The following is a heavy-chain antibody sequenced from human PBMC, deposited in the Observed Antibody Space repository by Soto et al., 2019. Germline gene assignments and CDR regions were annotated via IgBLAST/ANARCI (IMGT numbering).Heavy chain of an antibody. CDR1: GFSLSTSGMC. D-gene: IGHD1-26*01. CDR2: IDWDDDK. J-gene: IGHJ6*01. V-gene: IGHV2-70*01. Sequence: GSGPTLVNPTQTLTLTCTFSGFSLSTSGMCVSWIRQPPGKALEWLALIDWDDDKYYSTSLKTRLTISKDTSKNQVVLTMTNMDPVETATYYCARMGIVGATKGMGVWGKGTTVTVCS. CDR3: ARMGIVGATKGMGV.